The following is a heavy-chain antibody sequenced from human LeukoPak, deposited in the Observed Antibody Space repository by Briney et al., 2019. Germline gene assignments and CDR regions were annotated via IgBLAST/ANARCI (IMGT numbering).Heavy chain of an antibody. V-gene: IGHV3-7*01. Sequence: GGSLRLSCVVSGFTLSSDWMSWVRQAPGKGLEWVANIKKDGIEKYYVESVKGRYTISRDNAKNSLSLQMNSLRAEDTAVYYCARGRYSSRSGGYYFDIWGQGTLVTVSS. D-gene: IGHD2-2*01. J-gene: IGHJ4*02. CDR1: GFTLSSDW. CDR2: IKKDGIEK. CDR3: ARGRYSSRSGGYYFDI.